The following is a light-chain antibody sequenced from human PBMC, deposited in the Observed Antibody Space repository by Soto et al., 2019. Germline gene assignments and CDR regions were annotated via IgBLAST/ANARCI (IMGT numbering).Light chain of an antibody. CDR1: SSDIGAYNY. V-gene: IGLV2-14*01. J-gene: IGLJ1*01. CDR3: SSYTTSSSLV. Sequence: QSALTQPASVSASPGQSITISCTGTSSDIGAYNYVSWYQQYPGTAPKLIIYAVSSRPSGISSRFSGSKSASTASLTISGLQAEDEADYYYSSYTTSSSLVFGTGTKVTVL. CDR2: AVS.